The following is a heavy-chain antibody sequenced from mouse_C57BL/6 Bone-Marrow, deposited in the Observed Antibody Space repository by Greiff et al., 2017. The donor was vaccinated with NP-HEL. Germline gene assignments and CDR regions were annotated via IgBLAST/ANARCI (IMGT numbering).Heavy chain of an antibody. CDR3: ARSSYSNSYYFDY. J-gene: IGHJ2*01. CDR2: IDPSDSHT. V-gene: IGHV1-59*01. CDR1: GYTFTSYW. Sequence: QVQLQQPGAELVRPGTSVKLSCKASGYTFTSYWMHWVKQRPGQGLEWIGVIDPSDSHTNYNQKFKGKATLTVDTSSSTAYMQLSSLTSEDSAVYYCARSSYSNSYYFDYWGQGTTLTVSS. D-gene: IGHD2-5*01.